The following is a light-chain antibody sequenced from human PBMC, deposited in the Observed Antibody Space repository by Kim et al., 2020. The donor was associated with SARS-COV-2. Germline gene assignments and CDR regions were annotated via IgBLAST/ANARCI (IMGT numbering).Light chain of an antibody. CDR3: QQYYSTPPFT. V-gene: IGKV4-1*01. J-gene: IGKJ3*01. Sequence: TINCKSSQSVLYSSNNKNYLAWYQQKPGQPPKLLIYWASTRESGVPDRFSGSGSGTDFTLTISSLQAEDVAVYYCQQYYSTPPFTFGPGTKVDIK. CDR2: WAS. CDR1: QSVLYSSNNKNY.